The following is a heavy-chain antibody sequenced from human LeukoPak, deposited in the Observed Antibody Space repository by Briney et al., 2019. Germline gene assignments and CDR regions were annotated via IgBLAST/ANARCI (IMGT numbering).Heavy chain of an antibody. CDR2: INWNGGST. J-gene: IGHJ4*02. V-gene: IGHV3-20*04. CDR1: GFTFDDYG. Sequence: PGGSLRLSCAVSGFTFDDYGVSWVRQAPGKGLKWVSGINWNGGSTGYADSVKGRFTISRDNAKKSVYLKMNSLRGEDTALYYCARDYCGGDCYPFDYWGQGTLVTVSS. CDR3: ARDYCGGDCYPFDY. D-gene: IGHD2-21*02.